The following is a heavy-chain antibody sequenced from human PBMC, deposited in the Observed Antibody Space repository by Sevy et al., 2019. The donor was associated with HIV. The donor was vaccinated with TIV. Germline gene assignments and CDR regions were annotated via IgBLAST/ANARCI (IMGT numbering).Heavy chain of an antibody. V-gene: IGHV3-11*06. J-gene: IGHJ4*02. CDR2: ISTSSSYT. D-gene: IGHD5-18*01. CDR1: GFTFSDYY. Sequence: GESLKISWTASGFTFSDYYMSWIRQAPGKGLEWVSYISTSSSYTCYPDSVKGQFTISRDNAKNSLYLQMNSLRVEDTAVYYCARVRYNYGQKYFDYWGQGTLVTVSS. CDR3: ARVRYNYGQKYFDY.